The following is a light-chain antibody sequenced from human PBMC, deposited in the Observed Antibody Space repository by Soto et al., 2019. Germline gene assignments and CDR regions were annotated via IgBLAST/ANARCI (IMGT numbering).Light chain of an antibody. J-gene: IGKJ1*01. V-gene: IGKV3D-15*01. CDR3: QQYNNWPPT. Sequence: EIVMTQSPATLSVSPGVRATLSCRASQSVSGNLAWYQQKPGQAPRLLIYGASTRATGIPARFSGSGSGTELTLTISSLQSEDFAVYYCQQYNNWPPTFGQGTKVEIK. CDR2: GAS. CDR1: QSVSGN.